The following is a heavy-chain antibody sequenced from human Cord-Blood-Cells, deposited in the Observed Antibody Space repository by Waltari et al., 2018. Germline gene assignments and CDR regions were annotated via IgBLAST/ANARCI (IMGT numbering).Heavy chain of an antibody. CDR3: ARGYCSSTSCNWFDP. CDR2: INHSGST. Sequence: TCAVYGGSFSGYYWSWIRQPPGKGLEWIGEINHSGSTNYNPSLKSRVTISVDTSKNQFSLKLSSVTAADTAVYYCARGYCSSTSCNWFDPWGQGTLVTVSS. V-gene: IGHV4-34*01. J-gene: IGHJ5*02. CDR1: GGSFSGYY. D-gene: IGHD2-2*01.